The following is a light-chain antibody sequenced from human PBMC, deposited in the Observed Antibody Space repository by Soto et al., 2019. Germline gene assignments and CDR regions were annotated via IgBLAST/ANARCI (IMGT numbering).Light chain of an antibody. V-gene: IGLV2-14*01. J-gene: IGLJ3*02. CDR1: MRDVGAYNL. Sequence: QSALTQPASVSGSAGQSITISCSGTMRDVGAYNLVSWYQQHPGTAPKLIIYEVRNRPSGISSRFSGSRSGNTASLTISGLQPDDEGAYYCSAYTARSTLVFGGGTKLTVL. CDR3: SAYTARSTLV. CDR2: EVR.